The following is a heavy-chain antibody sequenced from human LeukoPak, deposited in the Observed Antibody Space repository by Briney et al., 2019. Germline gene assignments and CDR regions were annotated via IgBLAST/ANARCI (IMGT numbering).Heavy chain of an antibody. CDR1: GFTFSSYS. CDR3: ARDDSPYYDSSRNPFDY. J-gene: IGHJ4*02. V-gene: IGHV3-21*01. CDR2: ISSSSSYI. D-gene: IGHD3-22*01. Sequence: GGSLRLSCAASGFTFSSYSMNWVRQAPGKGLEWVSSISSSSSYIYYADSVKGRFTISRDNAKNSLYLHMNSLGAEDTAVYYCARDDSPYYDSSRNPFDYWGQGTLVTVSS.